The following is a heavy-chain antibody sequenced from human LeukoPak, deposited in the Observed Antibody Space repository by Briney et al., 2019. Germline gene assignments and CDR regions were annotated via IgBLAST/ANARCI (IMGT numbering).Heavy chain of an antibody. J-gene: IGHJ6*04. D-gene: IGHD3-3*01. CDR2: IYTSGST. CDR3: ARGEYYDFWSGYLVPDV. V-gene: IGHV4-59*10. CDR1: GGSFSGYY. Sequence: SETLSLTCAVYGGSFSGYYWSWIRQPAGKGLEWIGRIYTSGSTNYNPSLKSRVTISVDTSKNQFSLKLSSVTAADTAVYYCARGEYYDFWSGYLVPDVWGKGTTVTVSS.